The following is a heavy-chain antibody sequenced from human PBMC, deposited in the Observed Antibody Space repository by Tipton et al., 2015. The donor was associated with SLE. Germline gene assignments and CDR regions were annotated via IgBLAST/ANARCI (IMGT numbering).Heavy chain of an antibody. V-gene: IGHV4-34*01. Sequence: LRLSCAVYGGSFTTYYWTWIRQPPGKGLEGIGEIHHGGSTYYNPSLKSRVTLSVDTSKNQFSLELSSVTAADTAVYYCAGTNYDVLTGYHRVDTFDIWGQGTMVTVSS. D-gene: IGHD3-9*01. CDR3: AGTNYDVLTGYHRVDTFDI. J-gene: IGHJ3*02. CDR1: GGSFTTYY. CDR2: IHHGGST.